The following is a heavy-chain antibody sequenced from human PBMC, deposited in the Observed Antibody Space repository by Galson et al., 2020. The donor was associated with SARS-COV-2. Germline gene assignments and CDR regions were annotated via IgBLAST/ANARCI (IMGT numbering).Heavy chain of an antibody. D-gene: IGHD6-13*01. J-gene: IGHJ4*02. CDR3: TRVTAGAGHYFDY. CDR1: GFILSDYY. CDR2: NRNKAKSYTT. V-gene: IGHV3-72*01. Sequence: SCAASGFILSDYYIDWVRQAPGKGLEWVGRNRNKAKSYTTEYAASVKGRFTFLRDDSRSSVYLQMNSLKLEDTAIYYCTRVTAGAGHYFDYWGQGTLLTVSS.